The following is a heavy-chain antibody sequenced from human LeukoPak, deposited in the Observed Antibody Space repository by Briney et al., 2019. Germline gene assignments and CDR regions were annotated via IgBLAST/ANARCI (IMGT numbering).Heavy chain of an antibody. Sequence: AAVKESFQSSGYTFTSYAISVVGQAPGQGLEWMGGIIPIFGTGNYAQKFQGRVTITADESTSTAYMELSSLRSEDTAVYYWAATHDWGQGTLVTVSS. CDR2: IIPIFGTG. J-gene: IGHJ4*02. CDR1: GYTFTSYA. D-gene: IGHD1-26*01. V-gene: IGHV1-69*13. CDR3: AATHD.